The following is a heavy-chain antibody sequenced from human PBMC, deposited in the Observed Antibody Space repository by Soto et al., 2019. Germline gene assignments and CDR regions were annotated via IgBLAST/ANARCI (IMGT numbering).Heavy chain of an antibody. D-gene: IGHD6-19*01. CDR1: GFTFSTYA. V-gene: IGHV3-23*01. CDR2: ISGNGGHS. Sequence: PGGSLRLSCAASGFTFSTYAMSWVRQAPGKGLEWVSAISGNGGHSFYAASVRGRFTISRDNSKNTLYLQMNSLRAEDTALYYCAKDPLQWLANDWFDPWGQGTPVTVSS. J-gene: IGHJ5*02. CDR3: AKDPLQWLANDWFDP.